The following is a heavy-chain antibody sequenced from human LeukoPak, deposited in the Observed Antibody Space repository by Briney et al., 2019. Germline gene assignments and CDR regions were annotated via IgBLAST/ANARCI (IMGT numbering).Heavy chain of an antibody. V-gene: IGHV3-23*01. J-gene: IGHJ4*02. CDR3: AKGSQSSGWPGL. CDR2: ISGSGGST. D-gene: IGHD6-19*01. Sequence: GGSLRLSCAASGFIFSNCHMSWVRQAPGKGLEWVSVISGSGGSTYYADSVKGRFTISRDNSKNTLYLQMNSLRAEDTAVYYCAKGSQSSGWPGLWGQGTLVTVSS. CDR1: GFIFSNCH.